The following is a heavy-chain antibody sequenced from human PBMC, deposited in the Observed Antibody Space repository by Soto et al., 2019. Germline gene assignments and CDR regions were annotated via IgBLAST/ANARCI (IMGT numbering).Heavy chain of an antibody. CDR2: IIPIFGTA. D-gene: IGHD3-3*01. Sequence: SVKVSCKASGGTFSSYAISWVRQAPGQGLEWMGGIIPIFGTANYAQKFQGRVTITADESTSTAYMELSSLRSEDTAVYYCARVRITIFGVVTTDGWFDPWGQGTLVTVSS. J-gene: IGHJ5*02. V-gene: IGHV1-69*13. CDR1: GGTFSSYA. CDR3: ARVRITIFGVVTTDGWFDP.